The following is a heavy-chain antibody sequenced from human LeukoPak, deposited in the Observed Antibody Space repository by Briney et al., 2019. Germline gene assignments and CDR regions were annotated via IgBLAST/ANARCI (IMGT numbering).Heavy chain of an antibody. CDR1: GFTFNNFW. J-gene: IGHJ4*02. CDR2: INSDGSST. CDR3: ARVRSAYDSLDY. D-gene: IGHD5-12*01. V-gene: IGHV3-74*01. Sequence: GGSLRLSCAASGFTFNNFWMHWVRQAPGKGLVWVSRINSDGSSTSYADSVKGRFTISRDNARNSLYMRLNSLRAEDTAVYYCARVRSAYDSLDYWGQGTLVTVSS.